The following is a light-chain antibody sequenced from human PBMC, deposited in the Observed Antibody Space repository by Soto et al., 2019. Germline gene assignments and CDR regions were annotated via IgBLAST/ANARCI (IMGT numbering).Light chain of an antibody. Sequence: NFMLTQPHSVSESPGKTVTISCTGSSGSIASNYVQWYQQRPGSAPTTVSYEDNQRPSGVPDRFSGSIDSSSNSASLTISGLKTEDEADYYCQSYDSSTLYVFGTGTKLTVL. CDR2: EDN. CDR1: SGSIASNY. CDR3: QSYDSSTLYV. V-gene: IGLV6-57*02. J-gene: IGLJ1*01.